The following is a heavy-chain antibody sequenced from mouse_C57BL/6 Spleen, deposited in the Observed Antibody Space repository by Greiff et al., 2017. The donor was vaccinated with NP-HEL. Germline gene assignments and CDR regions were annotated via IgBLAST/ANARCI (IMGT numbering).Heavy chain of an antibody. CDR3: ARNDGYPAGFAY. CDR2: IWTGGGN. Sequence: QVQLQESGPGLVAPSPSLSITCTVSGFSLTSYSISWVRQPPGKGLEWLGVIWTGGGNNYNSAIKSRLSISKDNSKTQVLLKMNSLQTDDTARYYCARNDGYPAGFAYWGQGTLVTVSA. J-gene: IGHJ3*01. CDR1: GFSLTSYS. V-gene: IGHV2-9-1*01. D-gene: IGHD2-3*01.